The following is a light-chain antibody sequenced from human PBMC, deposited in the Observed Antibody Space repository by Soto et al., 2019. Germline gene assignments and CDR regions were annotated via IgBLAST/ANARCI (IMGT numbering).Light chain of an antibody. Sequence: EIVMTQSPATLSESPGERATLSCRASQSVSSNLAWYQQKPGQAPRLLIYGASTRATGIPARFSGSGSGTEFTLTISSLQSEDFAVYYCQQYNNWPTWTFGQGPKVDIK. J-gene: IGKJ1*01. CDR3: QQYNNWPTWT. CDR2: GAS. V-gene: IGKV3-15*01. CDR1: QSVSSN.